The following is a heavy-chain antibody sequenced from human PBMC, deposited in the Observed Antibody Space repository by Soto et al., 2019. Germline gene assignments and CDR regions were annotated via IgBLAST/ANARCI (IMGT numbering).Heavy chain of an antibody. J-gene: IGHJ4*02. CDR3: ATERSVVATSPDFDY. CDR2: ASYDGSYK. V-gene: IGHV3-30*03. D-gene: IGHD5-12*01. Sequence: QGQLVESGGGVVQPGRSLRLSCAASGFTFSSFGMHWVRQAPGKGLEGVAVASYDGSYKYYADSVKGRFTISRDNSKSTLYLQMNSLRAEDTAVYYCATERSVVATSPDFDYWGQGTLVTVSS. CDR1: GFTFSSFG.